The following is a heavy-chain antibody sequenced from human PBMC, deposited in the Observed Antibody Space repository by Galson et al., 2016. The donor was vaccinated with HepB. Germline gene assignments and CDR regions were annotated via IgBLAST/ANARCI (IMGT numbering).Heavy chain of an antibody. Sequence: SLRLSCAASGFTFSSYGMHWVRQAPGKGLEWVAMISYDGSNKYYIDSVKGRFTVSRDNSKNTLHLQVSILRPEDKSVYFCVKARVEAPGTITPSYFYYDMDVWGQGTTVTVSS. V-gene: IGHV3-30*18. CDR1: GFTFSSYG. CDR2: ISYDGSNK. D-gene: IGHD1-14*01. J-gene: IGHJ6*02. CDR3: VKARVEAPGTITPSYFYYDMDV.